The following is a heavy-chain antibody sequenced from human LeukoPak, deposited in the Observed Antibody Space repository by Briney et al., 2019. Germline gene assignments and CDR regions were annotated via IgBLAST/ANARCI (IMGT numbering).Heavy chain of an antibody. D-gene: IGHD3-9*01. V-gene: IGHV1-8*01. CDR2: MNPNSGNT. Sequence: GASVKVSCKASGYTFTSYDINWVRQATGQGLEWMGWMNPNSGNTGYAQKLQGRVTMTRNTSISTAYMELSSLRSEDTAVYYCASTSLRYFDWLFPDAFDIWGQGTMVTVSS. CDR1: GYTFTSYD. CDR3: ASTSLRYFDWLFPDAFDI. J-gene: IGHJ3*02.